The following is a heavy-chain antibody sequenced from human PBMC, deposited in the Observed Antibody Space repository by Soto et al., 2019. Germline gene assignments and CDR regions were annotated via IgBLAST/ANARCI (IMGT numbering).Heavy chain of an antibody. Sequence: QVQLQESGPGLVKPSQTLSLTCTVSGGSISSGGYYWSWIRQHPGKGLEWIGYIYYSGSTYYNPVVKSRVKISLDLCKKQSALKVSYVSAADAPRYYCAIIGGNNCFDPWGQGTLVTVSS. CDR3: AIIGGNNCFDP. CDR2: IYYSGST. V-gene: IGHV4-31*03. J-gene: IGHJ5*02. CDR1: GGSISSGGYY.